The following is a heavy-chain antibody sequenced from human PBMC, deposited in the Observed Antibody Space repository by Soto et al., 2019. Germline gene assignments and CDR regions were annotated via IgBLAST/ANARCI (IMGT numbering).Heavy chain of an antibody. V-gene: IGHV3-15*01. CDR2: ITSRTYGATT. J-gene: IGHJ5*02. D-gene: IGHD3-3*01. CDR1: GFPFNNAW. Sequence: GSLRLSCAGSGFPFNNAWMTWVRQAPGQGLEWIGRITSRTYGATTDYAAPVKGRFSISADKSITTAYLQWNSLKASDTAMYYCARQGAIFGWFDPWGQGTLVTAPQ. CDR3: ARQGAIFGWFDP.